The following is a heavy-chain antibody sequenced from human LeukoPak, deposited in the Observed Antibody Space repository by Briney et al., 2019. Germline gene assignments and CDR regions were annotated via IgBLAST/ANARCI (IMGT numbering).Heavy chain of an antibody. J-gene: IGHJ6*02. V-gene: IGHV3-30*04. CDR2: ISYDGSNK. CDR1: GFTFSSYA. Sequence: QPGRSLRLSCAASGFTFSSYAMHWVRQAPGKGLEWVAVISYDGSNKYYADSVKGRFTISRDNSKNTLYLQMNSLRAEDTAVYYCARSGYSYGFSYYYYGMDVWGQGTTVTVSS. CDR3: ARSGYSYGFSYYYYGMDV. D-gene: IGHD5-18*01.